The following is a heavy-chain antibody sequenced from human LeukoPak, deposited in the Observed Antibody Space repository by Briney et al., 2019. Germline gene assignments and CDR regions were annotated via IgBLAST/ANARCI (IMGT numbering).Heavy chain of an antibody. CDR3: ARGVEPLAANTLAY. CDR1: GFTVITND. V-gene: IGHV3-53*01. D-gene: IGHD1-14*01. CDR2: LYSDGNT. Sequence: PGVSLRLSCAASGFTVITNDMTWVRQAPGKGLEWVSVLYSDGNTKYADSVQGRFTISRDNSKNTLYVEMNSLSPDDTAVYYCARGVEPLAANTLAYWGQGTLVTVSS. J-gene: IGHJ4*02.